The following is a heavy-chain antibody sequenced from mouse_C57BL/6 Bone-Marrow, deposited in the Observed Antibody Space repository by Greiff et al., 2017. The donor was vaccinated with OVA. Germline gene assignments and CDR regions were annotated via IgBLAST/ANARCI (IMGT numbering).Heavy chain of an antibody. J-gene: IGHJ1*03. Sequence: VQLQQSGTVLARPGASVKMSCKTSGYTFTSYWMHWVKQRPGLGLEWIGAIYPGNSDTSYNQKFKGKAKLTAVTSASTAYMELSSLTNEDSAVYYCTRDYYGSSYVNWYFDVWGTGTTVTVSS. CDR3: TRDYYGSSYVNWYFDV. V-gene: IGHV1-5*01. D-gene: IGHD1-1*01. CDR2: IYPGNSDT. CDR1: GYTFTSYW.